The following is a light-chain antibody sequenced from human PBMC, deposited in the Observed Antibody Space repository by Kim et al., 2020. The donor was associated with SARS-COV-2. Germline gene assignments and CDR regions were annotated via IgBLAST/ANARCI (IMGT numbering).Light chain of an antibody. V-gene: IGKV1-5*03. CDR3: QQYDTYPWT. J-gene: IGKJ1*01. CDR2: KAS. CDR1: QYITRR. Sequence: ASLGDRVTITCRASQYITRRLAWYQQKPGKAPKVLISKASTLESGVPSTFSGSGSGTDFTLTISSLQPDDFATYYCQQYDTYPWTFGQGTKVDIK.